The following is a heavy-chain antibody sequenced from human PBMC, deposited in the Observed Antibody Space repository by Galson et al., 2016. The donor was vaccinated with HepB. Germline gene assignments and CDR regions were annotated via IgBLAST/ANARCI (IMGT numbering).Heavy chain of an antibody. Sequence: SLRLSCAASGFPFSGYGMHWVRQGPGKGLEWVALIWHDGSKKSYADSVKGRFTISRDNSKNTLYLHMNSLRAEDTALYYCASPNYYDGTSSWGQGTLVTVSS. CDR3: ASPNYYDGTSS. J-gene: IGHJ4*02. CDR1: GFPFSGYG. D-gene: IGHD3-22*01. CDR2: IWHDGSKK. V-gene: IGHV3-33*01.